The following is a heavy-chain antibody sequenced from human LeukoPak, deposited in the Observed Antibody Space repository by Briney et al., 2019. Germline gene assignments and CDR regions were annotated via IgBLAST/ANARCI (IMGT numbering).Heavy chain of an antibody. CDR3: ARTQLWSNNFDY. Sequence: ASVKVSCKASGYTFTGYYMHWVRQAPGQGLEWMGWINPNSGGTNYAQKFQGRVTMTRDTSISTAYMELSRLRSDDTAVYYCARTQLWSNNFDYWGQGTLVTVSS. D-gene: IGHD5-18*01. CDR2: INPNSGGT. CDR1: GYTFTGYY. V-gene: IGHV1-2*02. J-gene: IGHJ4*02.